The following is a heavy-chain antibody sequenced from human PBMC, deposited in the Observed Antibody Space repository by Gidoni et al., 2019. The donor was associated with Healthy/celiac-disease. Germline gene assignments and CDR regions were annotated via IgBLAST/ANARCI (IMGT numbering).Heavy chain of an antibody. D-gene: IGHD1-7*01. CDR1: GFTFSRYW. CDR3: ARDVRAELPNY. J-gene: IGHJ4*02. Sequence: EVQLVESGGGLVQPGGSLRLSCAASGFTFSRYWMSWVRQAPGKGLEWVANIKQDGSEKYYVDSVKGRFTISRDNAKNSLYLQMNSLRAEDTAVYYCARDVRAELPNYWGQGTLVTVSS. CDR2: IKQDGSEK. V-gene: IGHV3-7*01.